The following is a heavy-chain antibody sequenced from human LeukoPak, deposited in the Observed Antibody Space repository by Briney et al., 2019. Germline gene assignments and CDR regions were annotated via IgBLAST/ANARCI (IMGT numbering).Heavy chain of an antibody. CDR3: AREMIVAPYNWFDP. D-gene: IGHD3-22*01. Sequence: GGSLRLSCAASGFTFSDYYMSWIRQAPGKGLEGVAYISSIGSTIYYADSVKGRFTISRDNAKNSLYLQMNSLRAEATAVYYCAREMIVAPYNWFDPWGQGTLVTVSS. J-gene: IGHJ5*02. CDR1: GFTFSDYY. V-gene: IGHV3-11*01. CDR2: ISSIGSTI.